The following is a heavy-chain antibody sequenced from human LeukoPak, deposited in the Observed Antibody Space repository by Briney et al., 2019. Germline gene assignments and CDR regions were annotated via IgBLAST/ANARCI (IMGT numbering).Heavy chain of an antibody. CDR3: ARIGYSSSSFDY. D-gene: IGHD6-6*01. CDR2: INQAGSEK. Sequence: GGSLRLSCAASGFTFSSYWMSWVRQGPGKGLEWVANINQAGSEKHYEDSVKGRLTISRDNARNSVYLQVNSLRVEDTAVFYCARIGYSSSSFDYWGQGTLVTVSS. V-gene: IGHV3-7*01. J-gene: IGHJ4*02. CDR1: GFTFSSYW.